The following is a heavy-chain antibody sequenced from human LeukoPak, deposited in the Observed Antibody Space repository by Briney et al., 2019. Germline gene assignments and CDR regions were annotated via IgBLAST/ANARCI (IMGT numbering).Heavy chain of an antibody. Sequence: SETLSLTCTVSGGSISSYYWNSIRRPPGKGLEWIGYIYYSGSTSYDPSVKSRVTISVDTSKNHFSLNLSSVTAADTAVYHCAMGRMAVSATGPFDIWGQGTMVTVSS. J-gene: IGHJ3*02. D-gene: IGHD6-19*01. CDR1: GGSISSYY. CDR3: AMGRMAVSATGPFDI. V-gene: IGHV4-59*01. CDR2: IYYSGST.